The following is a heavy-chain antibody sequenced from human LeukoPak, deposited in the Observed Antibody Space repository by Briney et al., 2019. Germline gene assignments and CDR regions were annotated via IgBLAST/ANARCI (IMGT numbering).Heavy chain of an antibody. J-gene: IGHJ4*02. Sequence: HPGGSLRLSCAASGFTFSSYGMHWVRQAPGKGLEWVAVISYDGSNKGYADSVKGRFTLSRDNSKNTLYLHMNSLRAEDTAVYYCAKGRYHDSRGYYSPDYFDYWGQGTLVTVSS. V-gene: IGHV3-30*18. CDR3: AKGRYHDSRGYYSPDYFDY. CDR1: GFTFSSYG. CDR2: ISYDGSNK. D-gene: IGHD3-22*01.